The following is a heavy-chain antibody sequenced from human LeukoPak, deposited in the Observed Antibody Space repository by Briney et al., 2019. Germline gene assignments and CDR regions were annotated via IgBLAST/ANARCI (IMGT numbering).Heavy chain of an antibody. CDR2: IKSKTDGGTT. J-gene: IGHJ4*02. D-gene: IGHD3-10*01. V-gene: IGHV3-15*01. CDR1: GFTFSNAW. CDR3: TTDYGWGCYRYFNY. Sequence: PGGSLRLSCAASGFTFSNAWMSWVRQTPGKGLEWVGRIKSKTDGGTTDYVAPVKGRFTISREDSKNTLDLQMNILKSKDTAEYYCTTDYGWGCYRYFNYWGEGTLVTVS.